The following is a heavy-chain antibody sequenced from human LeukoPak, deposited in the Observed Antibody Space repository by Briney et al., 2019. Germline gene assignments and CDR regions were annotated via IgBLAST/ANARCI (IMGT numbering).Heavy chain of an antibody. V-gene: IGHV6-1*01. CDR1: GDSVSSNSAA. CDR3: ARGRYISSWYYFDY. J-gene: IGHJ4*02. D-gene: IGHD6-13*01. Sequence: SQTLSLSCVISGDSVSSNSAAWNWIRQSPSRGLEWLGRTYYQSKWYNDYAVSVKSRITINLETSKNQFSLQLNSVTPEDTAVYYCARGRYISSWYYFDYWGQGTLVTVSS. CDR2: TYYQSKWYN.